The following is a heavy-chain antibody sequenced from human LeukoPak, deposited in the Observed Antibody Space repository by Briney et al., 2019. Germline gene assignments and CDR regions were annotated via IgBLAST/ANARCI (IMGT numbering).Heavy chain of an antibody. D-gene: IGHD2-15*01. CDR1: GFTFSSYS. CDR2: ISSSGRTR. Sequence: GGSLRLSCAASGFTFSSYSMNWVRQAPGKGLEWVSYISSSGRTRYYAASVKGRFTISRDNAKNSLYLQMNSLRAEDTAVYYCARERNRISPIFDYWGQGTLVTVSS. V-gene: IGHV3-48*04. CDR3: ARERNRISPIFDY. J-gene: IGHJ4*02.